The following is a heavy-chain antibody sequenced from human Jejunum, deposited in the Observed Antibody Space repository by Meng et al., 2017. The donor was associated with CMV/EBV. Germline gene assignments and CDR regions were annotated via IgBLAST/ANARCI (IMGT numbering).Heavy chain of an antibody. Sequence: ASGGTFTGKYIHWVRQAPGQGLEWLGWVNSGSGGTSYAEKFQGRITMTRDTSISTTYMELSGLRFDDTAMYYCVSLVTLRQGVAYWGQGTLVTVSS. J-gene: IGHJ4*02. V-gene: IGHV1-2*02. CDR1: GGTFTGKY. D-gene: IGHD2-21*02. CDR2: VNSGSGGT. CDR3: VSLVTLRQGVAY.